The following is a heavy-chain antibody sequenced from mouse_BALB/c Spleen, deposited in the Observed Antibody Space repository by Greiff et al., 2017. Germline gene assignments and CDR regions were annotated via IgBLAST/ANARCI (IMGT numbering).Heavy chain of an antibody. D-gene: IGHD1-1*01. J-gene: IGHJ2*01. Sequence: QVQLQQSGAELVRPGSSVKISCKASGYAFSSYWMNWVKQRPGQGLEWIGQIYPGDGDTNYNGKFKGKATLTADKSSSTAYMQLSSLTSEDSAVYFCARYYGSSPLFDYWGQGTTLTVSS. CDR2: IYPGDGDT. CDR3: ARYYGSSPLFDY. CDR1: GYAFSSYW. V-gene: IGHV1-80*01.